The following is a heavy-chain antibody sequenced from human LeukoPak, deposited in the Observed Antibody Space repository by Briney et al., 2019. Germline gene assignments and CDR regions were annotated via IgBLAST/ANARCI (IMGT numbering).Heavy chain of an antibody. J-gene: IGHJ6*02. Sequence: GESLKISCKGSGYSFTSYWIDWVRQMPGKGLEWMGIIYPGDSDTRYSPSFQGQVTISADKSISTAYLQWSSLKASDTAMYYCATTKVYGDYFGGMDVWGQGTTVTVSS. CDR3: ATTKVYGDYFGGMDV. D-gene: IGHD4-17*01. CDR1: GYSFTSYW. CDR2: IYPGDSDT. V-gene: IGHV5-51*01.